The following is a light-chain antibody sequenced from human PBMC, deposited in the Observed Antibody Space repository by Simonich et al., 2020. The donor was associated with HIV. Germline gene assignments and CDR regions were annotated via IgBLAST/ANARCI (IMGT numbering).Light chain of an antibody. V-gene: IGKV1-NL1*01. CDR3: QQYFSTPYT. J-gene: IGKJ2*01. Sequence: DIQLTQSPSFLSASVGDRVTITCRASKGLSNYLAWYQQNPGKAPKLLIYGASTLQSGVPTRFSGGGSGTDYTITISSLQPEDFATYYCQQYFSTPYTFGQGTRLEIK. CDR1: KGLSNY. CDR2: GAS.